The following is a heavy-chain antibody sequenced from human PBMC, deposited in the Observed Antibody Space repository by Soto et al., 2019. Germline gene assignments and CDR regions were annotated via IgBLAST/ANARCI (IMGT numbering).Heavy chain of an antibody. CDR1: GFTFSAYW. V-gene: IGHV3-74*01. Sequence: EVQLVESGGGLVQPGGSLRLSCAASGFTFSAYWMHWVRQAPGKGLVWVSRINDDGDGANYADSVQGRFTISRDNAKNTHYLHTNSPRPEYTAVYYCTRVEATWMDVWGQGTPVTVSS. CDR3: TRVEATWMDV. D-gene: IGHD1-26*01. CDR2: INDDGDGA. J-gene: IGHJ6*02.